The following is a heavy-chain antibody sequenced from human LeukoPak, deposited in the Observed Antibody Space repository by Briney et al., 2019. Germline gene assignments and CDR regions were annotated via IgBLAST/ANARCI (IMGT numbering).Heavy chain of an antibody. CDR1: GYTFTGYY. V-gene: IGHV1-2*02. Sequence: ASVKVSCKASGYTFTGYYMHWVRQAPGQGLEWMGWINPNSGGTNYAQKFQGRVTMTRDTSISTAYMELSRLRSDDTAVYYCASCIAARPASLDYWGQGTLVTVSS. CDR3: ASCIAARPASLDY. CDR2: INPNSGGT. J-gene: IGHJ4*02. D-gene: IGHD6-6*01.